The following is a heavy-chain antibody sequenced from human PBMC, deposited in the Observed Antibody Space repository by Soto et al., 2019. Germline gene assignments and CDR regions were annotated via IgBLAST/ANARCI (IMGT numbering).Heavy chain of an antibody. J-gene: IGHJ4*02. D-gene: IGHD1-26*01. CDR1: GFTFTNCA. V-gene: IGHV3-30*01. Sequence: QVQLVESGGGVVQPGRSLRLYCAASGFTFTNCAMHWVRQAPGKGLEWVAVVGSDGMHKYYGDFVKGRFTISRDTSENTVYLQMDRLTSEDTAVYYCARDVIVDAPDYFHYWGRGTLVTVSS. CDR3: ARDVIVDAPDYFHY. CDR2: VGSDGMHK.